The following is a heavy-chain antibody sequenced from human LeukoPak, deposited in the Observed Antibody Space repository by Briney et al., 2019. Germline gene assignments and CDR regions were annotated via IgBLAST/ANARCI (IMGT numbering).Heavy chain of an antibody. CDR2: ISSSSSYT. D-gene: IGHD5-12*01. J-gene: IGHJ4*02. CDR1: GFTFSSYG. V-gene: IGHV3-21*05. Sequence: KTGGSLRLSCAASGFTFSSYGMHWVRQAPGKGLEWVSYISSSSSYTNYADSVKGRFTISRDNAKNSLYLQMNSLRAEDTAVYYCARSPGGGGYSGYEDFDYWGQGTLVTVSS. CDR3: ARSPGGGGYSGYEDFDY.